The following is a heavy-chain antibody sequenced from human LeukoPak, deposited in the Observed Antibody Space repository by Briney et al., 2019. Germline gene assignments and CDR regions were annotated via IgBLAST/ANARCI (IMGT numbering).Heavy chain of an antibody. CDR3: ARAQIAMTEMFDY. Sequence: GGSLRLSCAASGFTFSSYWMHWVRHAPGKGLVWVSRINSDGSSTSYADSVKGRFTISRDNAKNTLYLQMNSLRAEDTAVYYCARAQIAMTEMFDYWGQGTLVTVSS. V-gene: IGHV3-74*01. J-gene: IGHJ4*02. CDR2: INSDGSST. CDR1: GFTFSSYW. D-gene: IGHD2-21*01.